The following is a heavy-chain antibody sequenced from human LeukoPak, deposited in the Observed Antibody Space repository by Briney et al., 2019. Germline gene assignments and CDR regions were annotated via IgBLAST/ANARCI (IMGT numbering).Heavy chain of an antibody. D-gene: IGHD6-13*01. Sequence: PGGSLRLSCAASGFTFSSYAMSWVRQAPGKGLEWVSAISGSGGSTYYADSVKGRFTISRDNAKNSLYLQMNSLRAEDTAVYYCARARSYSSSWPPDYWGQGTLVTVSS. CDR3: ARARSYSSSWPPDY. CDR1: GFTFSSYA. J-gene: IGHJ4*02. CDR2: ISGSGGST. V-gene: IGHV3-23*01.